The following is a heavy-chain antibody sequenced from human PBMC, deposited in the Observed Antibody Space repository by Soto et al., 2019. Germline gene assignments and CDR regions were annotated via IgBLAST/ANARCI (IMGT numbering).Heavy chain of an antibody. CDR1: GFTFSSYA. Sequence: EVQLLESGGGLVQPGGSLILSCAASGFTFSSYAMSWVRQAQGKGLEWVSGISGSGDSTYYADSVKGRFTISRDNSKNTLYLQMNSLRAEDTAVYYCAIGYSYAPFDPWCQGTLVTVSS. CDR2: ISGSGDST. J-gene: IGHJ5*02. CDR3: AIGYSYAPFDP. V-gene: IGHV3-23*01. D-gene: IGHD5-18*01.